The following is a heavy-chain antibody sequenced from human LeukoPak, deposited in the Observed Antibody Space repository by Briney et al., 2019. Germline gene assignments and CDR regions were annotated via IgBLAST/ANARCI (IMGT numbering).Heavy chain of an antibody. V-gene: IGHV3-21*01. D-gene: IGHD2-2*01. CDR3: ASSSEMQPLPAARP. Sequence: PGGSLRLSCAASGFTFSSYSMNWVRQAPGKGLEWVSSISSSSSYIYYADSVKGRFTISRDNAKNSLYLQMNSLRAEDTAVYYCASSSEMQPLPAARPWGQGTLVTVSS. CDR2: ISSSSSYI. CDR1: GFTFSSYS. J-gene: IGHJ5*02.